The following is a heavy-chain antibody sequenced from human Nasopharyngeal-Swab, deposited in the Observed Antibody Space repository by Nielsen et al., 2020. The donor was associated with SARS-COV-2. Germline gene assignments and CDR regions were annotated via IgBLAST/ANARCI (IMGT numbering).Heavy chain of an antibody. CDR2: ISPYNGNT. D-gene: IGHD6-6*01. Sequence: ASVKVSCKASGYTFTTYGISWVRQAPGQGLEWMGWISPYNGNTNYAQKLQGRVTMTTDTSTSTAYMELTSLRSDDTAVYYCARVLVGKYSSSSSLYYSYGMDVWGQGTTVTVSS. J-gene: IGHJ6*02. CDR3: ARVLVGKYSSSSSLYYSYGMDV. V-gene: IGHV1-18*01. CDR1: GYTFTTYG.